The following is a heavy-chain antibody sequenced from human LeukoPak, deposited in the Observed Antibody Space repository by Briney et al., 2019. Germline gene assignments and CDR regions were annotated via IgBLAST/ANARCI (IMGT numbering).Heavy chain of an antibody. J-gene: IGHJ6*02. CDR3: ARDLGEAWYYYYGMDV. CDR2: IKQDGSEK. D-gene: IGHD3-10*01. V-gene: IGHV3-7*01. CDR1: GFTFSSYW. Sequence: GSLRLSCAASGFTFSSYWMSWVRQAPGKGLEWVANIKQDGSEKYYVDSVKGRFTISRDNAKNTLYLQMNSLRAEDTAVYYCARDLGEAWYYYYGMDVWGQGTTVTVSS.